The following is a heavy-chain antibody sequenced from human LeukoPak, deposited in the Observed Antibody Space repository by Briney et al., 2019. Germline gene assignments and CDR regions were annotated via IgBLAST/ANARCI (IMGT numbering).Heavy chain of an antibody. Sequence: GGSLRLSCAASGFTFSSYGMHWVRQAPGKGLEWVSFISYDGSNKYSVDSVKGRFTISRDNSKNTLYLQINSLRPEDTAVYSCAKDLRYYDASGYYYLDYWGQGTLVTVSS. D-gene: IGHD3-22*01. V-gene: IGHV3-30*18. CDR3: AKDLRYYDASGYYYLDY. J-gene: IGHJ4*02. CDR1: GFTFSSYG. CDR2: ISYDGSNK.